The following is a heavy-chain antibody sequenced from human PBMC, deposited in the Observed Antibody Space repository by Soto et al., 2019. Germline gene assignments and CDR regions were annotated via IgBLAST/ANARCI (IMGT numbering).Heavy chain of an antibody. CDR2: IYYSGST. D-gene: IGHD5-18*01. CDR3: ARDRGIQLGWWFDP. J-gene: IGHJ5*02. Sequence: QVQLQESGPGLVKPSQTLSLTCTVSGGSISSGGYYWSWIRKHPGKGLEWIGYIYYSGSTYYNPSLKSRVTISVDTSKNQFSLKLSSVTAADTAVYYCARDRGIQLGWWFDPWGQGTLVTVSS. CDR1: GGSISSGGYY. V-gene: IGHV4-31*03.